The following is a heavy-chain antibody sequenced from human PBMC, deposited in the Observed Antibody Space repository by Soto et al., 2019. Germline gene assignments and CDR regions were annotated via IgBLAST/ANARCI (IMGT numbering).Heavy chain of an antibody. D-gene: IGHD2-21*01. V-gene: IGHV1-46*01. J-gene: IGHJ4*02. CDR2: INPDTGTT. CDR1: GYTFTHYY. CDR3: ASCPIYGGDSYFAY. Sequence: QVQLVQSGAEVRKPGASAKLSCQASGYTFTHYYIHWVRQAPGQGLEWLGIINPDTGTTSYAQTFQGRVTLTTDTSASTVYLELSGLAAEDTAVYYCASCPIYGGDSYFAYWGQGTLVTVSS.